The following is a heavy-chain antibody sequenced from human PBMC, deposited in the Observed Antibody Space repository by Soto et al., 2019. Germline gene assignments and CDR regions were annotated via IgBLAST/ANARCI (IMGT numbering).Heavy chain of an antibody. J-gene: IGHJ5*02. D-gene: IGHD3-10*01. V-gene: IGHV4-59*01. CDR2: ILYTGYT. Sequence: SETLSLTCTVSGCSISDYYWSWIRQPPGTGLEWIGYILYTGYTNYNPSLKSRITISIDTSRNQFSLRLSSVTAADTAVYYCARERGEWFGDLLPHGGFDPWSQGTLVTVSS. CDR1: GCSISDYY. CDR3: ARERGEWFGDLLPHGGFDP.